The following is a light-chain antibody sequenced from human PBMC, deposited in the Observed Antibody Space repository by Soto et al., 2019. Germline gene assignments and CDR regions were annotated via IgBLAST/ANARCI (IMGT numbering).Light chain of an antibody. CDR1: QSFANNN. CDR3: HPYGNGAYP. CDR2: AAS. V-gene: IGKV3-20*01. J-gene: IGKJ2*01. Sequence: EIVCTQSPGTLSLSPGERVTLSCRASQSFANNNLAWFQQKPGQAPRLLTHAASTRAVGIPVRFSGAGSGTDFPLALSRLAPEDFAVYYCHPYGNGAYPFGQGTK.